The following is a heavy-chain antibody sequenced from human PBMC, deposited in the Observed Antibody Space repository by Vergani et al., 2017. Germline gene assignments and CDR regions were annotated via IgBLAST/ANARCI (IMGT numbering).Heavy chain of an antibody. D-gene: IGHD3-22*01. CDR1: GGTFSGYA. CDR3: ARGPYYYDSSGYYLELDY. CDR2: IIPIFGTA. V-gene: IGHV1-69*01. J-gene: IGHJ4*02. Sequence: QVQLVQSGAEVKKPGSSVKVSCKASGGTFSGYAISWVRQAPGQGLEWMGGIIPIFGTANYAQKFQGRVTITADESTSTAYRELSSLRSEDTAVYYCARGPYYYDSSGYYLELDYWGQGTLVTVSS.